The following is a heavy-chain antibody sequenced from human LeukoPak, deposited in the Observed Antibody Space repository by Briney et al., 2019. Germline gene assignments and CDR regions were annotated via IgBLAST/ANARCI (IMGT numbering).Heavy chain of an antibody. CDR1: GFTFSSYS. CDR3: AKKAQYDGHYPLDY. D-gene: IGHD4/OR15-4a*01. CDR2: TSDRGDYT. J-gene: IGHJ4*02. Sequence: GGSLRLSCATSGFTFSSYSMSWVRQAPGKGLEWVSGTSDRGDYTYYADSVKGRFTISRDTSKNTLYLQMNSLRAEDTALYFCAKKAQYDGHYPLDYWGQGTLVTVSA. V-gene: IGHV3-23*01.